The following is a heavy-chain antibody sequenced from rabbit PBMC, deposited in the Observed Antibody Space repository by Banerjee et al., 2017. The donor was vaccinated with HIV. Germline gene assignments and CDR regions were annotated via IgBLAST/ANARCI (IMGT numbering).Heavy chain of an antibody. D-gene: IGHD1-1*01. J-gene: IGHJ4*01. CDR2: VYAGSSGST. Sequence: QEQLEESGGDLVQPEGSLTLTCTASGFSFSSGYDMCWVRQAPGKGLEWIGCVYAGSSGSTAYASWVNGRFTISKTSSTTVTLQMTSLTAADTATYFCARLETYYNFKLWGPGTLVTVS. V-gene: IGHV1S45*01. CDR3: ARLETYYNFKL. CDR1: GFSFSSGYD.